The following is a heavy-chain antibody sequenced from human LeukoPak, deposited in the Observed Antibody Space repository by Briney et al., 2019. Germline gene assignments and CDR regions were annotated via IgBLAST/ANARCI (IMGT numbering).Heavy chain of an antibody. D-gene: IGHD3-10*01. J-gene: IGHJ5*02. CDR2: INPSGGST. V-gene: IGHV1-46*01. Sequence: ASVKVSCKASGGAFSSYAINWVRQAPGQGLEWMGIINPSGGSTSYAQKFQGRVTMTRDTSTSTVYMELSSLRSEDTAVYYCARDLGSGSYRDNWFDPWGQGTLVTVSS. CDR3: ARDLGSGSYRDNWFDP. CDR1: GGAFSSYA.